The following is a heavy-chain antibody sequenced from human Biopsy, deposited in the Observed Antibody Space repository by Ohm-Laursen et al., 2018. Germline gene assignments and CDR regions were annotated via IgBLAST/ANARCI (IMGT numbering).Heavy chain of an antibody. V-gene: IGHV1-2*02. J-gene: IGHJ2*01. D-gene: IGHD2-21*02. CDR1: GYTFTDSY. CDR3: ARVPVTAYTLPRWFFDL. CDR2: INPNSGGT. Sequence: VSSVKVSCKASGYTFTDSYMHWVRQAPGQGLEWMGWINPNSGGTNYAQKFQGRVTMTRDTSMSTAYMELNRLRSDDTAVYYCARVPVTAYTLPRWFFDLWGRGTLVTVSS.